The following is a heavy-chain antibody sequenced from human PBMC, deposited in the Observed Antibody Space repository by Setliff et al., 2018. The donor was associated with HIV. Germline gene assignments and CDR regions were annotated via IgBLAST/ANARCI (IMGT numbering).Heavy chain of an antibody. CDR2: INTYTANP. D-gene: IGHD3-10*01. Sequence: ASVKVSCKAFGYTFTSYALNWVRQAPGQGLEWMGWINTYTANPMYAQGFTGRFVFSLDTSVRTAYLQISSLKAEDTALYYCARGRGVRGANDAFNIWGLGTMVTVSS. CDR1: GYTFTSYA. V-gene: IGHV7-4-1*02. CDR3: ARGRGVRGANDAFNI. J-gene: IGHJ3*02.